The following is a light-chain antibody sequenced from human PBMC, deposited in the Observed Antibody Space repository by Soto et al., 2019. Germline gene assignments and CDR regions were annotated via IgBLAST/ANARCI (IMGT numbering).Light chain of an antibody. CDR2: DAS. J-gene: IGKJ4*01. CDR3: QQYNSYST. CDR1: QDIRNY. V-gene: IGKV1-13*02. Sequence: AIQLTQSPSSLSASLGDRVTVTCRASQDIRNYLAWYQQKPGKAPKLLICDASSLQSGVPSRFSGSGSGTDFTLTISSLQPEDFATYYCQQYNSYSTFGGGTKVDIK.